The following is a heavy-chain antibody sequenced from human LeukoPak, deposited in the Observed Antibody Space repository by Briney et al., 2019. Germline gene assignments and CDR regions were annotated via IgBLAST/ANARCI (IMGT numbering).Heavy chain of an antibody. D-gene: IGHD2-8*01. CDR3: SRENGAFSPFGY. Sequence: PSETLPLTCGVSGGSITSTNWWSWARPPPGEGLEGIGEVSLSGLTNYNPSLSRGVIIARDSAKNHLSLHLTSVTAAHTAVYYCSRENGAFSPFGYWGQGYLVTVLS. V-gene: IGHV4-4*02. CDR2: VSLSGLT. J-gene: IGHJ4*02. CDR1: GGSITSTNW.